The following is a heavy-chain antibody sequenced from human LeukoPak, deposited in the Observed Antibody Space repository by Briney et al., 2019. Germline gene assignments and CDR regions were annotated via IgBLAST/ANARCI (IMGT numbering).Heavy chain of an antibody. CDR1: GFTFDDYA. V-gene: IGHV3-9*01. Sequence: PGRSLRLSCAASGFTFDDYAMHWVRQAPGKGLEWVSGISWNSGSIGYVDSVKGRFTISRDNAKNSLYLQMNSLRVEDTAVYYCARAPLFGVLPFFDYWGQGTLVTVSS. J-gene: IGHJ4*02. CDR3: ARAPLFGVLPFFDY. CDR2: ISWNSGSI. D-gene: IGHD3-3*01.